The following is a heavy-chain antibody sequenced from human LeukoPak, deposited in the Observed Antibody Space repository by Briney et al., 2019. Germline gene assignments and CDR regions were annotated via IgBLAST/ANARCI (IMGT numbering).Heavy chain of an antibody. J-gene: IGHJ4*02. CDR2: ISNDGSNK. D-gene: IGHD6-13*01. V-gene: IGHV3-30-3*01. CDR1: GFTFSNYA. Sequence: PGGSLRLSCAASGFTFSNYAMHWDRQAPGKGLEWVAVISNDGSNKHYADSVKGRFTISRDNSKNTLYLQMNSLRAEDTAVYYCGRVAPGGRHIDYWGQGTLVTVSS. CDR3: GRVAPGGRHIDY.